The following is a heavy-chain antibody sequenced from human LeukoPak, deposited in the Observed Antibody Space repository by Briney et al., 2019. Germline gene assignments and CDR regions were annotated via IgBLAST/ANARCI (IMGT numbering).Heavy chain of an antibody. J-gene: IGHJ5*02. V-gene: IGHV3-74*01. CDR3: ARENFDP. CDR2: INTDGSST. CDR1: VFTFNNYW. Sequence: PGGSLRLSCAGSVFTFNNYWMHGLRQAPGKGLLWVSRINTDGSSTSYADSVKGRFTITRDNAKNMVYLQMNSLRGEDTAVYYCARENFDPWGQGTQVTVSS.